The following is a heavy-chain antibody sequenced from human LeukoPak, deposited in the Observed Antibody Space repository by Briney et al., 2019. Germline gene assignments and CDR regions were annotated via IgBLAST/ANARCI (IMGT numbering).Heavy chain of an antibody. CDR1: GFTFGDYA. CDR3: TRDRLVVVAAFYYYYYGIDV. V-gene: IGHV3-49*04. D-gene: IGHD2-15*01. J-gene: IGHJ6*02. Sequence: GGSLRLSCTASGFTFGDYAMSWVRQAPGKGLEWVGFIRSKAYGGTTEYAASVKGRFTISRDDSKSIAYLQMNSLKTEDTAVYYCTRDRLVVVAAFYYYYYGIDVWGQGTTVTVSS. CDR2: IRSKAYGGTT.